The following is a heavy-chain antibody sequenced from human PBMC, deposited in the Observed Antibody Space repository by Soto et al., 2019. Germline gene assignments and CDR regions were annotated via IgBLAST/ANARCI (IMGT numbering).Heavy chain of an antibody. CDR1: GYSFTSYW. CDR3: ARIELELYYYYGMDV. J-gene: IGHJ6*02. CDR2: IYPGDSDT. D-gene: IGHD1-7*01. Sequence: PGESLKISCKGSGYSFTSYWIGWVRQMPGKGLEWMGIIYPGDSDTRYSPSFQGQVTISADKSISTAYLQWSSLKASDTAMYYCARIELELYYYYGMDVWGQGTTVTVSS. V-gene: IGHV5-51*01.